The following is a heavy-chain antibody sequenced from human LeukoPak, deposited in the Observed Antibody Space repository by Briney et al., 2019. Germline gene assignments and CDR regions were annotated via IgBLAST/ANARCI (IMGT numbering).Heavy chain of an antibody. V-gene: IGHV4-4*07. CDR1: GASIKSYH. D-gene: IGHD2/OR15-2a*01. Sequence: SETLSLTCSVSGASIKSYHWSWIRQSAGKGLEWIGRIYTSGRVDHNPSLENRVSMSVDMSRNELLLELDSVTAAGTGVYYCPALHYFGHGATRTWGQGTLVTVSS. CDR2: IYTSGRV. CDR3: PALHYFGHGATRT. J-gene: IGHJ5*02.